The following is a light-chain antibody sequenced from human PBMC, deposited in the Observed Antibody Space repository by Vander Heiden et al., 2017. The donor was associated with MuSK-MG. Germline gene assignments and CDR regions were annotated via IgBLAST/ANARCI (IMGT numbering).Light chain of an antibody. Sequence: DIVMTQSPDSLAVSLGERATINCKSSQSVLYSPDNKNFLAWYRQKPGQPPKLLIFRASTRESGVPDRFSGSGSATDFTLTISSLQAADVAVYYCQQYYTTPFTFGPGTKVDIK. V-gene: IGKV4-1*01. CDR3: QQYYTTPFT. J-gene: IGKJ3*01. CDR2: RAS. CDR1: QSVLYSPDNKNF.